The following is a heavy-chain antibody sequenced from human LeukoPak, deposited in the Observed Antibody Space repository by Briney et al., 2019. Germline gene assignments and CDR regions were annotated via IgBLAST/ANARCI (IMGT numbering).Heavy chain of an antibody. CDR2: IYDSGSA. D-gene: IGHD4-17*01. CDR1: GSSISSDYY. CDR3: ARLSDYGDNNWFDP. J-gene: IGHJ5*02. V-gene: IGHV4-38-2*02. Sequence: SETLSLTCTVSGSSISSDYYWGWIRQPPGKGLEWIGSIYDSGSAYYNPSLKSRVTISVDTSKNQFSLKLSSVTAADTAVYYCARLSDYGDNNWFDPWGQGTLVTVSS.